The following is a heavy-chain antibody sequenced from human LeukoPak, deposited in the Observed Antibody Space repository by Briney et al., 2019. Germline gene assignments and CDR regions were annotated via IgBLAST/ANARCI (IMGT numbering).Heavy chain of an antibody. D-gene: IGHD2-15*01. CDR1: GYTFTGYY. Sequence: ASVKVSCKASGYTFTGYYMHWVRQAPGQGLEWMGWMNPNSGNTGYAQKFQGRVTMTRNTSISTAYMELSSLRSEDTAVYYCARACSGGSCYYPNMDVWGKGTTVTISS. J-gene: IGHJ6*03. CDR3: ARACSGGSCYYPNMDV. CDR2: MNPNSGNT. V-gene: IGHV1-8*02.